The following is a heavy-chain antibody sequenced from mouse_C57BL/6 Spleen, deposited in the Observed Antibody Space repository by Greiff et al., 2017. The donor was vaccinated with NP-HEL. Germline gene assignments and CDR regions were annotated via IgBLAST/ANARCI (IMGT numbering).Heavy chain of an antibody. CDR3: ARGWNYGNSYWYFDV. V-gene: IGHV1-69*01. J-gene: IGHJ1*03. Sequence: VKLQQPGAELVMPGASVKLSCKASGYTFTSYWMHWVKQRPGQGLEWIGEIDPSDSYTNYNQKFKGKSTLTVDKSSSTAYMQLSSLTSEDSAVYYCARGWNYGNSYWYFDVWGTGTTVTVSS. CDR1: GYTFTSYW. CDR2: IDPSDSYT. D-gene: IGHD2-1*01.